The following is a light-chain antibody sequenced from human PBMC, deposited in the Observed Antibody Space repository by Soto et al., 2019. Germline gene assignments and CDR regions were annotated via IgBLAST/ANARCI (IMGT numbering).Light chain of an antibody. V-gene: IGLV1-40*01. CDR3: QSYDSSLSGPVV. J-gene: IGLJ7*01. CDR2: GNS. CDR1: SSNIGAGYD. Sequence: QSVLTQPPSVSGAPGQRVTISCTGSSSNIGAGYDVHWYQQLPGTAPKLLIYGNSNRPSGVPDRFSGSKSGTSASLAITGLQAEDAADYYCQSYDSSLSGPVVFGGGTQLTVL.